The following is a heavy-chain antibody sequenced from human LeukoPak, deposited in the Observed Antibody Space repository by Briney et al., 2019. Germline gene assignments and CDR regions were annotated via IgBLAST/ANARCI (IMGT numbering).Heavy chain of an antibody. D-gene: IGHD3-16*02. V-gene: IGHV4-61*02. CDR3: AARVISGLRWIDS. Sequence: SETLSLTCSVYGGPISCGTWYGTWIRQPAGKGLEWIGRIFTSGSANYNPSLESRVTLSVDTSKTEFRTNLSSVTAAHTAIYHRAARVISGLRWIDSWGQGMLVTVSS. CDR1: GGPISCGTWY. CDR2: IFTSGSA. J-gene: IGHJ4*02.